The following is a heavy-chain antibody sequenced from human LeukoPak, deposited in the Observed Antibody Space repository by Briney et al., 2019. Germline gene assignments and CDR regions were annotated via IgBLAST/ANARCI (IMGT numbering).Heavy chain of an antibody. D-gene: IGHD6-13*01. CDR1: GFSLSTSGMC. CDR2: IDWDDDK. V-gene: IGHV2-70*11. J-gene: IGHJ6*03. CDR3: ARTQAGTSFYYYYMDV. Sequence: SGPALVKPTQTLTLTCTFSGFSLSTSGMCVSWIRQPPGKALEWLARIDWDDDKYYSTSLKTRLTISKDTSKTQVVLTMTNMDPVDTATYYCARTQAGTSFYYYYMDVWGKGTTVTVSS.